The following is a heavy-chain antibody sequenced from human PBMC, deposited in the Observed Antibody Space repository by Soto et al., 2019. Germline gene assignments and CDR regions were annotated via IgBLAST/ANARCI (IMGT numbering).Heavy chain of an antibody. CDR1: GYTFTSYA. Sequence: ASVKVSCKASGYTFTSYAMHWVRQAPGQRLEWMGWINAGNGNTKYSQKFQGRVTITRDTSASTAYMELSSLRSEDTAVYYCARDRGFSYSRLGASSGIYVCALRTTVPVS. CDR3: ARDRGFSYSRLGASSGIYV. CDR2: INAGNGNT. J-gene: IGHJ6*02. V-gene: IGHV1-3*01. D-gene: IGHD3-10*01.